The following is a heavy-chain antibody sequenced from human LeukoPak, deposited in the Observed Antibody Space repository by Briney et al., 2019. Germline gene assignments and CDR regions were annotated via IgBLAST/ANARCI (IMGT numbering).Heavy chain of an antibody. J-gene: IGHJ3*02. Sequence: ASVKVSCKASGYSFTSYYMQWVRQAPGQGLEWMGIINPIGGSTTYAQNFQGRVTMTRDTSTSTVYMDLTSLRSEDTAVYYCARDREQLVTDHDAFDIWGQGTMVTVSS. CDR3: ARDREQLVTDHDAFDI. D-gene: IGHD6-13*01. CDR1: GYSFTSYY. CDR2: INPIGGST. V-gene: IGHV1-46*01.